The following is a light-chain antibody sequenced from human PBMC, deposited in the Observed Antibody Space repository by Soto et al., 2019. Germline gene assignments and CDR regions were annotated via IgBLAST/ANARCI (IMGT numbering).Light chain of an antibody. V-gene: IGKV1-39*01. CDR1: QSISNY. CDR3: QQSYSSPPT. CDR2: AAS. Sequence: DIQMTQSPSSLSASVGDRVTITCRASQSISNYLNWYQHKPGKAPNLLIYAASTLQSGVPSRFSGSRSGTDFTLTITPLQPEDCASYYCQQSYSSPPTFGQGTKLEIK. J-gene: IGKJ2*01.